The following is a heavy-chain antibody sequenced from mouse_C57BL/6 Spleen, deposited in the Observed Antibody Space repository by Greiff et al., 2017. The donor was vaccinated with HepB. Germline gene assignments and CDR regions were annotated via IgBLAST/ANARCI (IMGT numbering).Heavy chain of an antibody. J-gene: IGHJ2*01. V-gene: IGHV5-16*01. CDR3: ARDDYMDLDY. Sequence: EVQLMESEGGLVQPGSSMKLSCTASGFTFSDYYMAWVRQVPEKGLEWVANINYDGSSTYYLDSLKNRFIISRDNAKNILYLQMSSLKSEDTATYYCARDDYMDLDYWGQGTTLTVSS. CDR1: GFTFSDYY. D-gene: IGHD2-12*01. CDR2: INYDGSST.